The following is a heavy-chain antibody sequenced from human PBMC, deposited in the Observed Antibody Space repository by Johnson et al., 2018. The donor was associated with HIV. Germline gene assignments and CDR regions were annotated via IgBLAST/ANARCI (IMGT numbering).Heavy chain of an antibody. CDR1: GVTFSTYA. D-gene: IGHD5-24*01. J-gene: IGHJ3*02. V-gene: IGHV3-30-3*01. CDR3: AREGRGYNYLGAFDI. CDR2: MSYDGSNK. Sequence: QVKLVESGGGGVQPGRSLRLSCVVSGVTFSTYAMHWVRQAPGKGLEWVAVMSYDGSNKYYADSVKGRFTIYRDNYKNTLSLQMDSLRPEDTAVYYCAREGRGYNYLGAFDIWGQGTMVTVSS.